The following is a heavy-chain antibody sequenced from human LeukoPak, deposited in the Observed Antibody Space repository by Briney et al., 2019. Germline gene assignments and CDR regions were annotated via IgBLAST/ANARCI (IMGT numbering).Heavy chain of an antibody. D-gene: IGHD5-24*01. CDR3: ARESTPLRGAFDP. J-gene: IGHJ5*02. CDR2: IDSRDNT. V-gene: IGHV3-53*04. Sequence: PGGSLRLSCAASGXTVRNNHMSWVRQAPGKGREWVSVIDSRDNTYHADSVKGRFTISRHTSKNTLYLQMNSLRAEDTAVYYCARESTPLRGAFDPWGPGTLVTVSS. CDR1: GXTVRNNH.